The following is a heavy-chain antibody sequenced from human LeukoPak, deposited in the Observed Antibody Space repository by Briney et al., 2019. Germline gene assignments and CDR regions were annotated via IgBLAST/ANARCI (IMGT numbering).Heavy chain of an antibody. CDR3: ARLIGAYSSGWGFDY. Sequence: ASVKVSCKASGYTFTAYYMHWVRQAPGQGLEWMGWMNPNSGNAGYAQKFQGRVTMTRNTPISTAYMELSSLRSEDTAVYYCARLIGAYSSGWGFDYWGQGTLVTVSS. CDR2: MNPNSGNA. V-gene: IGHV1-8*02. CDR1: GYTFTAYY. D-gene: IGHD5-18*01. J-gene: IGHJ4*02.